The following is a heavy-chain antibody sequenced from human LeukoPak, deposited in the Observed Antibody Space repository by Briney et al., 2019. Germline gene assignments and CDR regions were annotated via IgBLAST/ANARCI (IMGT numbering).Heavy chain of an antibody. J-gene: IGHJ4*02. CDR2: IIPILGIA. CDR1: GGTFSSYA. Sequence: SVKVSCKASGGTFSSYAISWVRQAPGQGLEWMGRIIPILGIANYAQKFQGRVTITADKSTSTAYMELSSLRSEDTAVYYCAREYYGNYYFDYWGQGTLVTVSS. V-gene: IGHV1-69*04. CDR3: AREYYGNYYFDY. D-gene: IGHD3-10*01.